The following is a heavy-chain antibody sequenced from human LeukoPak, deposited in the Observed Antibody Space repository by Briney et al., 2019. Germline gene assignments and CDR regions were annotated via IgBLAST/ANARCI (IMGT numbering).Heavy chain of an antibody. CDR2: ISAYNGNT. D-gene: IGHD3-10*01. V-gene: IGHV1-18*04. J-gene: IGHJ4*02. CDR3: ARIGSRITMVRGVPFDY. CDR1: GYTFTSYG. Sequence: ASVKVSCKASGYTFTSYGISWVRQAPGQGLEWMGWISAYNGNTNYAQKLQGRVTMTTDISTSTAYMELRSLRSDDTAVYYCARIGSRITMVRGVPFDYWGQGTLVTVSS.